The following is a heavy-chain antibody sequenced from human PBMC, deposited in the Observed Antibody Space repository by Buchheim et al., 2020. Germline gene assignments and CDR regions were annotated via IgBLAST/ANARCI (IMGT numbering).Heavy chain of an antibody. CDR2: INPNSGGT. CDR1: GYTFTGYY. CDR3: ARDPLIAVAGHGLFDY. J-gene: IGHJ4*02. D-gene: IGHD6-19*01. Sequence: QVQLVQSGAEVKKPGASVKVSCKASGYTFTGYYMHWVRQAPGQGLEWMGWINPNSGGTNYAQKFQGWVTMPRDTSISPAYMELSRLRSDDTAVYYCARDPLIAVAGHGLFDYWGQGTL. V-gene: IGHV1-2*04.